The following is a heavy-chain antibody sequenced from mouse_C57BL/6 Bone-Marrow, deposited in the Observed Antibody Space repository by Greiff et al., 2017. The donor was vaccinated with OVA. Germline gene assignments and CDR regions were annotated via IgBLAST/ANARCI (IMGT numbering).Heavy chain of an antibody. CDR1: GYSITSGYY. CDR2: ISYDGSN. D-gene: IGHD1-1*02. CDR3: ARWCRWYFDV. Sequence: DVQLVESGPGLVKPSQSLSLTCSVTGYSITSGYYWNWIRQFPGNKLEWMGYISYDGSNNYNPSLKNRISITRDTSKNQFFLKLNSVTTEDTATYYCARWCRWYFDVWGTGTTVTVSS. J-gene: IGHJ1*03. V-gene: IGHV3-6*01.